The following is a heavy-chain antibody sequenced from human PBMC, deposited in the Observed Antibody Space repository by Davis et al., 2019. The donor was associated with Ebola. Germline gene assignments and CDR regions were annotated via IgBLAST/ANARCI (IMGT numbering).Heavy chain of an antibody. D-gene: IGHD3-3*01. V-gene: IGHV4-59*01. CDR3: ARLYYDFWFDP. Sequence: SETLSLTCAVSGGTFSDYYWSWLRQPPGKGLEWIGYIYYSASTNYNPSLKSRVTISVDTSKNQFSLKLSSVTAADTAVYYCARLYYDFWFDPWGQGTLVTVSS. CDR1: GGTFSDYY. CDR2: IYYSAST. J-gene: IGHJ5*02.